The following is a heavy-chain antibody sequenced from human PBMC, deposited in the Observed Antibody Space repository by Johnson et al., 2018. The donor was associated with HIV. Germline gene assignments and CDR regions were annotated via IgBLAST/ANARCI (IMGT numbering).Heavy chain of an antibody. Sequence: VQLVESGGGLVQPGGSLKLACTASDFTFSGSPLHWVRQASGKGLEWIGHIRSKGNGYATSYGASVKGRFPISRDDLQNTAYLQMNSLKTEDTAVYYCSKFVGYCSGGGCYTPGDTWGQGTMVTVSS. J-gene: IGHJ3*02. CDR1: DFTFSGSP. V-gene: IGHV3-73*01. CDR3: SKFVGYCSGGGCYTPGDT. CDR2: IRSKGNGYAT. D-gene: IGHD2-15*01.